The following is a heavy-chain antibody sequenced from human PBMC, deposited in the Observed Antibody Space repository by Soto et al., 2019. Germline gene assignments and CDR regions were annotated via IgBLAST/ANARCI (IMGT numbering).Heavy chain of an antibody. CDR1: AYTFTAYY. D-gene: IGHD3-22*01. Sequence: ASVQVSCKASAYTFTAYYMHWLRQAPGQGLEWMGWINPNSGGTNYAQKFQGRVTMTRDTSISTAYMELSRLRSDDTAVYCCVSSGYYYDDAFDIWGQGTMVTVSS. CDR2: INPNSGGT. V-gene: IGHV1-2*02. J-gene: IGHJ3*02. CDR3: VSSGYYYDDAFDI.